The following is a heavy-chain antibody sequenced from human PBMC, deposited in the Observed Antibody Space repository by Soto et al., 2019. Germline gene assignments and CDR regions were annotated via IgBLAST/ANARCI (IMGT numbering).Heavy chain of an antibody. CDR3: ARGGLEPFDY. Sequence: EVQLVESGGGLVQSGGSLRLSCAASGFTFRNYWMHWVRQAPGKGLVWVSRISDYGRINYADSVEGRFTISRDDAKGELYHQMNRLRLEDTAVYYCARGGLEPFDYWGQGALVTVSS. CDR1: GFTFRNYW. J-gene: IGHJ4*02. CDR2: ISDYGRI. V-gene: IGHV3-74*01. D-gene: IGHD1-1*01.